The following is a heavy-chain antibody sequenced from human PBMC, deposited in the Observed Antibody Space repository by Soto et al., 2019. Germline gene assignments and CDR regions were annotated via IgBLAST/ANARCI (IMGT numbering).Heavy chain of an antibody. Sequence: QVQLVQSGAEVKKPGASVKVSCTTSGYTFTLFGITWVRQAPGQGLEWMGWISPYNGDTKYAEKLEGRVTLTTDTATDTAYMDLTSLTSDDKGEYYCARGGQYRYFDYWGQGTLVTVSS. CDR1: GYTFTLFG. CDR3: ARGGQYRYFDY. V-gene: IGHV1-18*01. J-gene: IGHJ4*02. CDR2: ISPYNGDT. D-gene: IGHD2-15*01.